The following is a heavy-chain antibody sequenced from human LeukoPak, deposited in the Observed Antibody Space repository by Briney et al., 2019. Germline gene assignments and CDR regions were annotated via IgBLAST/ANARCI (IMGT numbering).Heavy chain of an antibody. J-gene: IGHJ5*02. CDR2: INHSGST. D-gene: IGHD3-22*01. V-gene: IGHV4-34*01. CDR3: ARGPIAYYDSSGYYP. Sequence: KASETLSLTCAVYGGSFSGYYWSWIRQPPGKGLEWIGEINHSGSTNYNPSLKSRVTISVDTSKNQFSLKLSSVTAADTAVYYCARGPIAYYDSSGYYPWGQGTLVTVSS. CDR1: GGSFSGYY.